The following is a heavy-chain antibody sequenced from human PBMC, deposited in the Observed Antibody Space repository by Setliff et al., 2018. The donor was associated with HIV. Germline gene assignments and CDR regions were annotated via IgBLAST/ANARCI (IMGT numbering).Heavy chain of an antibody. CDR3: ARDFKRYNSPCRFDP. V-gene: IGHV4-4*02. CDR2: INTSGST. Sequence: PSETLSLTCDVSGGSISSFNWWSWVRQSPGKGLEWIGRINTSGSTNYNPSLKSRVTISVDKSQNQFSLKLSSVTAADTAVYYCARDFKRYNSPCRFDPWGPGTLVTVSS. D-gene: IGHD5-12*01. CDR1: GGSISSFNW. J-gene: IGHJ5*02.